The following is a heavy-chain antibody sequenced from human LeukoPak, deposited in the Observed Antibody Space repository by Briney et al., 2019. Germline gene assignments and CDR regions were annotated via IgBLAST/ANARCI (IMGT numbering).Heavy chain of an antibody. V-gene: IGHV3-9*01. J-gene: IGHJ4*02. CDR1: RFNFDDYA. CDR3: AKDPRAYYDILTGYYDY. Sequence: SLRLSCSASRFNFDDYAMHWVRPGPGKGLEWVSGLSWNSGSIGYADSVKGRFTISRDNAKNSLYLQMNSLRAEDTALYYCAKDPRAYYDILTGYYDYWGQGTLVTVSS. D-gene: IGHD3-9*01. CDR2: LSWNSGSI.